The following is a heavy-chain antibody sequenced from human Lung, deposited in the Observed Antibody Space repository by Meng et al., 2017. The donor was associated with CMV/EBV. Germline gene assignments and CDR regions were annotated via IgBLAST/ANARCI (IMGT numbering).Heavy chain of an antibody. CDR3: VKGTPGRSYCDY. CDR1: PYAVGTYG. CDR2: FVNYRDT. V-gene: IGHV1-18*01. Sequence: QLLLLQSGPEVKKPGASVRVSCKASPYAVGTYGISWVRQAPGLGLEWMGWFVNYRDTYPAPKFQDRVTMTTDTHTNTVIMELRSLTSDDTAVYYCVKGTPGRSYCDYWGQGTLVTVSS. J-gene: IGHJ4*02. D-gene: IGHD3-10*01.